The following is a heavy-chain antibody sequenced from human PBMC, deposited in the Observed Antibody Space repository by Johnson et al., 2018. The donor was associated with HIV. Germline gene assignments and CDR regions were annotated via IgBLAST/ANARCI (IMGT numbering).Heavy chain of an antibody. CDR1: GFTFSSYG. V-gene: IGHV3-30*02. CDR2: IRYDGSNK. D-gene: IGHD3-10*01. CDR3: AKGRSGGARALDI. Sequence: QVQLVESGGGVVQPGGSLRLSCAASGFTFSSYGMHWVRQAPGKGLEWVAFIRYDGSNKYYADSVKGRFTISRDNSKNTLYVQMNRLRTEDTAVYFCAKGRSGGARALDIWGQGTMVTVSS. J-gene: IGHJ3*02.